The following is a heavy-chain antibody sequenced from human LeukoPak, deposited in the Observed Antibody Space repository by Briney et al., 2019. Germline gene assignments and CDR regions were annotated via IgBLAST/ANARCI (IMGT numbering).Heavy chain of an antibody. CDR1: GFTFTSYW. V-gene: IGHV3-21*04. Sequence: GGSLRLSCAASGFTFTSYWMTWVRQAPGKGLEWVSSISSSSSYIYYADSVKGRFTISRDNSKNTLYLQMNSLRAEDTAVYYCAKDWAWEGTFVVVPAAIRELYYMDVWGKGTTVTVSS. CDR2: ISSSSSYI. J-gene: IGHJ6*03. CDR3: AKDWAWEGTFVVVPAAIRELYYMDV. D-gene: IGHD2-2*02.